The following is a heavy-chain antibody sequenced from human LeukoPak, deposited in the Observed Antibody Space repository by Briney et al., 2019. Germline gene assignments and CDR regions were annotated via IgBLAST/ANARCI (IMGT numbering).Heavy chain of an antibody. Sequence: GGSLRLSCAASGFNFHDYAMHWVRQTPGKGLEWVSSISWNSGRLGYADSVKGRFTISRDNSKNTLYLQMNSLRAEDTAEYYCAKDRVAGTRAFDIWGQGTMVTVSS. CDR3: AKDRVAGTRAFDI. V-gene: IGHV3-9*01. J-gene: IGHJ3*02. CDR2: ISWNSGRL. D-gene: IGHD6-19*01. CDR1: GFNFHDYA.